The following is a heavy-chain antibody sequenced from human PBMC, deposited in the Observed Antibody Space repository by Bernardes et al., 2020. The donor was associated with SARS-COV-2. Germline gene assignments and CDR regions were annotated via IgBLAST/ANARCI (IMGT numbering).Heavy chain of an antibody. CDR2: IKQDGSEK. Sequence: GGSLRLSCAASGFTFSSYWMSWVRQAPGKGLEWVANIKQDGSEKYYVDSVKGRFTISRDNAKNSLYLQMNGLRAEDTAVYYCARDRLAVAGTGVLNYYYYYGMDVWGQGTTVTVSS. D-gene: IGHD6-19*01. CDR3: ARDRLAVAGTGVLNYYYYYGMDV. CDR1: GFTFSSYW. V-gene: IGHV3-7*01. J-gene: IGHJ6*02.